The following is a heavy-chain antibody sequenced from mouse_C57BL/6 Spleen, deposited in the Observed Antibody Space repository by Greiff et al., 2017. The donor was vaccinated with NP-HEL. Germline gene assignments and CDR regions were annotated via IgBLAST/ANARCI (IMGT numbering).Heavy chain of an antibody. CDR1: GYTFTSYW. J-gene: IGHJ2*01. CDR2: INPSNGGT. Sequence: QVQLQQPGTELVKPGASVKLSCKASGYTFTSYWMHWVKQRPGQGLEWIGNINPSNGGTNYNEKFKSKATLTADKYSSPAYMQLSSLTSEYSAVYYCARFIATVVATPFDYWGQGTTLTVSA. V-gene: IGHV1-53*01. CDR3: ARFIATVVATPFDY. D-gene: IGHD1-1*01.